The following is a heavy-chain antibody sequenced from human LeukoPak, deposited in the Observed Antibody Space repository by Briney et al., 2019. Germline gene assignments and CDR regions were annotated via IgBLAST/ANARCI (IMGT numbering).Heavy chain of an antibody. V-gene: IGHV4-59*01. CDR1: GDSISSYY. CDR2: LSYSGST. D-gene: IGHD3-10*01. Sequence: SETLSLTCTVSGDSISSYYWSWIRQPPGKGLEWIGYLSYSGSTNYNPSLKSRVTISVDTSKNQFSLQLSSVTAADTAVYYCARARGSGFPDCWGQGTLVTVSS. CDR3: ARARGSGFPDC. J-gene: IGHJ4*02.